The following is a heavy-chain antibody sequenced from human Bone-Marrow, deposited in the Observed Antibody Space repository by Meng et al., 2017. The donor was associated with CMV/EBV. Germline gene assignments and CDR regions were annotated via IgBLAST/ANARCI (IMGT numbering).Heavy chain of an antibody. Sequence: ASVKVSCKASGYTFTSYGISWVRQATGQGLEWMGWMNPNSGNTGYAQKFQGRVTMTRDTSISTAYMEVSRLRFDDTAVYYCARGQQKRDILTGPCDYWGQGSRVTVSS. CDR2: MNPNSGNT. CDR1: GYTFTSYG. CDR3: ARGQQKRDILTGPCDY. J-gene: IGHJ4*02. D-gene: IGHD3-9*01. V-gene: IGHV1-8*02.